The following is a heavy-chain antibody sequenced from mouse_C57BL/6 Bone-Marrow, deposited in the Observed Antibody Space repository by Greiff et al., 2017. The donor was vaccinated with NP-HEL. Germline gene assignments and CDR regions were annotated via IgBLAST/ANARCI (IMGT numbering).Heavy chain of an antibody. D-gene: IGHD2-4*01. CDR3: ARDLLRPYWYFDV. CDR2: IHPNSGST. V-gene: IGHV1-64*01. Sequence: QVQLQQPGAELVKPGASVKLSCKASVYTFTSYWMHWVKQRPGQGLEWIGMIHPNSGSTNYNEKFKSKATLTVDKSSSTAYMQLSSLTSEDSAVYYCARDLLRPYWYFDVWGTGTTVTVSS. CDR1: VYTFTSYW. J-gene: IGHJ1*03.